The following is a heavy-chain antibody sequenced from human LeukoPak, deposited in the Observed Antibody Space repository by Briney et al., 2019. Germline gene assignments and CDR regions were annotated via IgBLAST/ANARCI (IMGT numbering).Heavy chain of an antibody. J-gene: IGHJ4*02. V-gene: IGHV3-23*01. CDR2: ISCSGGST. CDR3: AKLPATMVRGVIITSPHFDY. CDR1: GFTFSSYA. D-gene: IGHD3-10*01. Sequence: GGSLRLSCAASGFTFSSYAMRWVRQAPGKGLEWVSPISCSGGSTYYADSVKGRFTISRDNCKNTLYLQMNSLRAEDTAVYYCAKLPATMVRGVIITSPHFDYCGQGTLVTVSS.